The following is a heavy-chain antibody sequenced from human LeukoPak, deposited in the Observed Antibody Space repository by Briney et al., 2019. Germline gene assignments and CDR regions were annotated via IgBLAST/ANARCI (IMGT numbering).Heavy chain of an antibody. CDR1: GFTFSSYW. D-gene: IGHD1-26*01. J-gene: IGHJ4*02. CDR3: ARGGSYSYFDY. CDR2: IYSGGST. Sequence: GGSLRLSCAASGFTFSSYWMSWVRQAPGKGLEWVSVIYSGGSTYYADSVKGRFTISRDNSKNTLYLQMNSLRAEDTAVYYCARGGSYSYFDYWGQGTLVTVSS. V-gene: IGHV3-66*01.